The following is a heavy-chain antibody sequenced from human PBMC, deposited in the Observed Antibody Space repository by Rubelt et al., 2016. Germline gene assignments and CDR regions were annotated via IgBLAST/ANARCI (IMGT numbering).Heavy chain of an antibody. Sequence: SGSTYYNPSLKSRVTISVDTSKNQFSLKLSSVTAADTAVYYCARDLIPLEGSSGYAFDYWGQGTLVTVSS. D-gene: IGHD3-22*01. CDR3: ARDLIPLEGSSGYAFDY. V-gene: IGHV4-39*02. CDR2: SGST. J-gene: IGHJ4*02.